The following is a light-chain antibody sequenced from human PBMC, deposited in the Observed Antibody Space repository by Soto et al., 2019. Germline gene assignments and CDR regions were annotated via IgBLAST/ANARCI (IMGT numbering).Light chain of an antibody. Sequence: DILLTQSPSTVSASVGDRVTITCRASQSINKWLAWYQQKPGQAPKLLIYTASTLKSGVPSRFTGGGSGTEFTLTISSLPAAAFATFYCEEYSAYFRAFCQGTRVEV. CDR3: EEYSAYFRA. CDR2: TAS. J-gene: IGKJ1*01. CDR1: QSINKW. V-gene: IGKV1-5*03.